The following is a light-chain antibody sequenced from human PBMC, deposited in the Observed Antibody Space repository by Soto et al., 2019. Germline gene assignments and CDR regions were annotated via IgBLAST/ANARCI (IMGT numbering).Light chain of an antibody. CDR2: EVT. Sequence: QSVLTQPPSASGSPGQSVTISCTGTSSDIGANNYVSWYQQHPGKAPKLMIYEVTKRPSGVPDRFSGSKSGNTASLTVSGLQPEDEADYYCGSYVGTNRLFGMRTKVTVL. CDR3: GSYVGTNRL. J-gene: IGLJ1*01. CDR1: SSDIGANNY. V-gene: IGLV2-8*01.